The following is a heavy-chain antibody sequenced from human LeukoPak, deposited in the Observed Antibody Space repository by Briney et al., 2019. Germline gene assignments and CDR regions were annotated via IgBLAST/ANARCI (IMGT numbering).Heavy chain of an antibody. Sequence: GGSLRLSCAASGFTFSSCWMSWVRQAPGKGLEWVANIKQDGSEKYYVDSVKGRFTISRDNAKNSLYLQMNSLRAEDTAVYYCARELGCSSTSCYEGAYYYYYYMDVWGKGTTVTVSS. CDR3: ARELGCSSTSCYEGAYYYYYYMDV. CDR2: IKQDGSEK. J-gene: IGHJ6*03. V-gene: IGHV3-7*01. D-gene: IGHD2-2*01. CDR1: GFTFSSCW.